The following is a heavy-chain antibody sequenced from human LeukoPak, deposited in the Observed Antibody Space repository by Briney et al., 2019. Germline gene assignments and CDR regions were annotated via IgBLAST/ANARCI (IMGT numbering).Heavy chain of an antibody. CDR3: ARVRYSRFDP. CDR1: GGSISSGDYY. J-gene: IGHJ5*02. CDR2: IYYSGST. Sequence: SETLSLTCTVSGGSISSGDYYWGWIRQPPGKGLEWIGYIYYSGSTYYNPSLKSRFTISVDTSKNQFSLKLSSVTAADTAVYYCARVRYSRFDPWGQGTLVTVSS. D-gene: IGHD3-9*01. V-gene: IGHV4-30-4*01.